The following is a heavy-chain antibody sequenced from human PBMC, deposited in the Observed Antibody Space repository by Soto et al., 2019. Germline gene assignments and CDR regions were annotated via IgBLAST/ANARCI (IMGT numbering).Heavy chain of an antibody. CDR3: AHSMGTPFHYGDFDY. J-gene: IGHJ4*02. Sequence: QITLKESGPTLVKPTQTLTLTCTFSGFSLSTSGVGVGWFRQPPGKALEGLALIYWDDDKRYSPSLKSRLTITKDTSKNQVVLTMTNMDPVDTATYYCAHSMGTPFHYGDFDYWGQGTLVTVSS. CDR1: GFSLSTSGVG. D-gene: IGHD4-17*01. CDR2: IYWDDDK. V-gene: IGHV2-5*02.